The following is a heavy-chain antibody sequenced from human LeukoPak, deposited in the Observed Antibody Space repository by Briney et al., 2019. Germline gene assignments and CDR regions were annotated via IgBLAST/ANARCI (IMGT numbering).Heavy chain of an antibody. V-gene: IGHV1-46*01. D-gene: IGHD4-17*01. CDR1: GYTFTGYY. Sequence: GASVKVSCKASGYTFTGYYMHWVRQAPGQGLEWMGIINPSGGRTSYAQKFQGRVTMTRDTSTSTIYIELYSLRSDDTAVYYCARGGGDYGDTRFDPWGQGTLVTVSS. CDR3: ARGGGDYGDTRFDP. CDR2: INPSGGRT. J-gene: IGHJ5*02.